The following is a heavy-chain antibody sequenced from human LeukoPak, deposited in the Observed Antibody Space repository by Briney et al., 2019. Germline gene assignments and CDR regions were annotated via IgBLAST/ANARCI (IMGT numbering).Heavy chain of an antibody. J-gene: IGHJ4*02. V-gene: IGHV4-39*02. D-gene: IGHD2-15*01. Sequence: SETLSLTCTVSGDSISTSNSYWGWIRQPPGKGLEWIGSIYYSGNTYYNASLKSRVTISVDTSKNQFSLRLTSVTAADTAVYYCARDNSHATDYWGQGTLVTVSS. CDR3: ARDNSHATDY. CDR1: GDSISTSNSY. CDR2: IYYSGNT.